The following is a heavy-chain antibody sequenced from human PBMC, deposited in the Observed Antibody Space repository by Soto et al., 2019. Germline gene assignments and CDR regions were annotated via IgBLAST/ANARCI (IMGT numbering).Heavy chain of an antibody. D-gene: IGHD3-22*01. CDR1: GYTFTSYG. CDR3: ARDQDSYYDSSGYYSAFDY. CDR2: ISAYNGNT. Sequence: VQLVQSGAEVKKPGASVKVSCKASGYTFTSYGISWVRQAPGQGLEWMGWISAYNGNTNYAQKLQGRVTMTTDTSTSTAYMELRSLRSDDTAVYYCARDQDSYYDSSGYYSAFDYWGQGTLVTVSS. J-gene: IGHJ4*02. V-gene: IGHV1-18*01.